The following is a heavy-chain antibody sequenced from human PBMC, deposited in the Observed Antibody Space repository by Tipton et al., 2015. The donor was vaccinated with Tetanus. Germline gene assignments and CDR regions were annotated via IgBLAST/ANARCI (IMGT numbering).Heavy chain of an antibody. J-gene: IGHJ4*02. V-gene: IGHV4-59*02. Sequence: TLSLTCSVSGTSVRSFYWSWIRQSPGKAPEWIGYSYYVGSPNHNPSLKGRVSISRDTSTNQISLKLTSVTAAATAVYYCARGNGYSGYHHYFDYWGQGILVTVSS. CDR3: ARGNGYSGYHHYFDY. CDR2: SYYVGSP. D-gene: IGHD5-12*01. CDR1: GTSVRSFY.